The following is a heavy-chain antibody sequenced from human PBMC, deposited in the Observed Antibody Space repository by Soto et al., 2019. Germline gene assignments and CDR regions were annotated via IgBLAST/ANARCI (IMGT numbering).Heavy chain of an antibody. Sequence: QVQLVQSGPEVRKPGASVKVSCEASGYTFTTSGISWVRQVPGQGLEWMGWISTYNGDTNSAQNFQGRVLMTADTSTGTAYMELISLKSDDTAVYYCARQGSWPYYYYGLDVWAQGTTVTVSS. CDR2: ISTYNGDT. V-gene: IGHV1-18*01. CDR3: ARQGSWPYYYYGLDV. D-gene: IGHD1-26*01. J-gene: IGHJ6*02. CDR1: GYTFTTSG.